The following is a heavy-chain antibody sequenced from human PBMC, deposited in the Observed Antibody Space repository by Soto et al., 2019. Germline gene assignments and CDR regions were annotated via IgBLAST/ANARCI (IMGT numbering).Heavy chain of an antibody. Sequence: ASVKVSCKASGYTFTGYYMHWVRQAPGQGLEWMGWINPNSGGTNYAQKFQGWVTMTRDTSISTAYMELSRLRSDDTAVYYCARGPAYYDILTGYYGDVWFDPWGQGTLVTSPQ. CDR2: INPNSGGT. CDR3: ARGPAYYDILTGYYGDVWFDP. D-gene: IGHD3-9*01. J-gene: IGHJ5*02. CDR1: GYTFTGYY. V-gene: IGHV1-2*04.